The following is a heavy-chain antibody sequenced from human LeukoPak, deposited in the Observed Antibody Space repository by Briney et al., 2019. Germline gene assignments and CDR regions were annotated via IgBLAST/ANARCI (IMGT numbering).Heavy chain of an antibody. D-gene: IGHD2-2*01. CDR1: GFTFSSYG. J-gene: IGHJ4*02. V-gene: IGHV3-33*06. Sequence: GGPLRLSCAASGFTFSSYGMHWVRQAPGKGLEWVAVIWYDGSNKYYADSVKGRFTISRDNSKNTLYLQMNSLRAEDTAVYYCAKGGYCSSTSCYALPDYWGQGTLVTVSS. CDR2: IWYDGSNK. CDR3: AKGGYCSSTSCYALPDY.